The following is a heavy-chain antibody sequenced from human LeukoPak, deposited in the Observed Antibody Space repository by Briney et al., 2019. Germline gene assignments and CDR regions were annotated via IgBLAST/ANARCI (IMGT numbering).Heavy chain of an antibody. CDR2: MFHSGDT. V-gene: IGHV4-39*07. CDR1: GGSISSNSYY. D-gene: IGHD1-1*01. Sequence: SETLSLTCIVSGGSISSNSYYWGWIRQPPGKGLEWIGSMFHSGDTFYNPSLKSRVSISVDTSKNQFSLKLSSVTAADTAVYYCARDRGTWNDDGFDYWGQGTLVTVSS. CDR3: ARDRGTWNDDGFDY. J-gene: IGHJ4*02.